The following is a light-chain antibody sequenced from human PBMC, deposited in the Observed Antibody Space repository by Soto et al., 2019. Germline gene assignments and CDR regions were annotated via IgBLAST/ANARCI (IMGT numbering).Light chain of an antibody. CDR1: SSDVGNYNL. CDR3: CSYAGSSTLV. J-gene: IGLJ2*01. CDR2: EGN. V-gene: IGLV2-23*01. Sequence: QSALTQPASVSGSPGQSITISCTGTSSDVGNYNLVYWYQQHPGIAPKLMIYEGNKRPSGVSNRFSASKSGNTASLTISGLRAEDESDYYCCSYAGSSTLVFGGGTKVTVL.